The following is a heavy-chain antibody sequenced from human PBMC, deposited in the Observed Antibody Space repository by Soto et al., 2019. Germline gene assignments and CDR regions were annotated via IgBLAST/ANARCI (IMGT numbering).Heavy chain of an antibody. CDR1: GGTFSSYA. CDR2: IIPIFGTA. J-gene: IGHJ5*02. CDR3: AREPGIAAAGFSPWFDP. V-gene: IGHV1-69*13. D-gene: IGHD6-13*01. Sequence: SVKVSCKASGGTFSSYAISWVRQAPGQGLEWMGGIIPIFGTANYAQKFQGRVTITADESTSTAYMELSSLRSEDTAVYYCAREPGIAAAGFSPWFDPWGQGTLVTVSS.